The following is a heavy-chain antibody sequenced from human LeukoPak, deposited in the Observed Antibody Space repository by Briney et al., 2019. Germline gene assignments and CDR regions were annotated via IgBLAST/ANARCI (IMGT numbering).Heavy chain of an antibody. J-gene: IGHJ6*02. CDR3: ARNNDMDV. Sequence: PGGSLRLSCAASGFILSNHWMTWVRQAPGKGPEWVANTNKDGSGKYYVDSVKGRFTISRDTAKNSLYLQMNNLRVEDTALYYCARNNDMDVWGQGTTVVVSS. V-gene: IGHV3-7*03. CDR2: TNKDGSGK. D-gene: IGHD1/OR15-1a*01. CDR1: GFILSNHW.